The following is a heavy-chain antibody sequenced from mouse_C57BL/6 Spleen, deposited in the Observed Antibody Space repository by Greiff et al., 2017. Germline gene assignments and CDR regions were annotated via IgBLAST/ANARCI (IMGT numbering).Heavy chain of an antibody. V-gene: IGHV3-6*01. Sequence: EVKLMESGPGLVKPSQSLSLTCSVTGYSITSGYYWNWIRQFPGNKLEWMGYISYDGSNNYNPSLKNRISITRDTSKNQFFLKLNSVTTEDTATYYCARAFYDYVDYWGQGTTLTVSS. J-gene: IGHJ2*01. D-gene: IGHD2-3*01. CDR3: ARAFYDYVDY. CDR2: ISYDGSN. CDR1: GYSITSGYY.